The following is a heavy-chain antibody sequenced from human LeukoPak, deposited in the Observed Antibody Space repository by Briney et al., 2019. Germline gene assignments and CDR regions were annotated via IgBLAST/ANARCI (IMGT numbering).Heavy chain of an antibody. CDR2: IYHSGST. CDR1: GGSISSGGYS. Sequence: PSETLSLTCAVSGGSISSGGYSWSWIRQPPGKGLEWIGYIYHSGSTYYNPSLKSRVTISVDRSKNQFSLKLSSVTAADTAVYYCARFHYYDFWSGYRRANYFDYWGQGTLVTVSS. J-gene: IGHJ4*02. CDR3: ARFHYYDFWSGYRRANYFDY. V-gene: IGHV4-30-2*01. D-gene: IGHD3-3*01.